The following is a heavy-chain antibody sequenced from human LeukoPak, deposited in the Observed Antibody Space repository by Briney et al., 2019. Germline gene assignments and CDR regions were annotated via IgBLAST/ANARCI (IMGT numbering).Heavy chain of an antibody. Sequence: GGSLRLSCAASGFTFISYGMHWVRQAPGKGLEWVAVISYDGSNKYYADSVKGRFTISRDNSKNTLYLQMNSLRAEDTAVYYCAREGGYWGQGTLVTVSS. D-gene: IGHD3-16*01. J-gene: IGHJ4*02. V-gene: IGHV3-30*19. CDR3: AREGGY. CDR2: ISYDGSNK. CDR1: GFTFISYG.